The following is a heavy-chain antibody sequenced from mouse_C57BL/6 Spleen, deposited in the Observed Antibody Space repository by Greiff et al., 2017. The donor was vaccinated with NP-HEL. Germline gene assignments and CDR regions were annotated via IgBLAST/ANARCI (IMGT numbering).Heavy chain of an antibody. D-gene: IGHD1-1*01. CDR2: IYPGDGDT. J-gene: IGHJ2*01. CDR1: GYAFSSYW. Sequence: QVQLKESGAELVKPGASVKISCKASGYAFSSYWMNWVKQRPGKGLEWIGQIYPGDGDTNYNGKFKGKATLTADKSSSTAYMQLSSLTSEDSAVYFCARMTTVVAHFDSWGQGTTLTVSS. CDR3: ARMTTVVAHFDS. V-gene: IGHV1-80*01.